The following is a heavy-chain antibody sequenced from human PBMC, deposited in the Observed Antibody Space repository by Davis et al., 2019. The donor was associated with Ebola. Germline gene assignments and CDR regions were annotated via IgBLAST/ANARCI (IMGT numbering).Heavy chain of an antibody. D-gene: IGHD3-22*01. Sequence: SETLSLTCAVHGGSFSGYYWSWIRQPPGKGLEWIGSIYSSGSTYYNPSLKSRVTISVDTSKNQFSLKLNSVTAADTAVYYCASGRAYDSSGSFFDPWGQGTLVTVSS. CDR3: ASGRAYDSSGSFFDP. CDR1: GGSFSGYY. CDR2: IYSSGST. V-gene: IGHV4-34*01. J-gene: IGHJ5*02.